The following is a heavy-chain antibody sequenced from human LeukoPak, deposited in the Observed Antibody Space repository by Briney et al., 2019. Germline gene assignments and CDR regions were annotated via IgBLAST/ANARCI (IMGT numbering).Heavy chain of an antibody. Sequence: GGSLRLSCAASGFTFSSYGMHWVRQAPGKGLEWVAFIRYDGSNKYYADSVKGRFTISRDNSKNTLYLQMNSLRAEDTAVYYCAKDQCSSTSCSDYYYYMDVWGKGTTVTVSS. D-gene: IGHD2-2*01. V-gene: IGHV3-30*02. J-gene: IGHJ6*03. CDR1: GFTFSSYG. CDR2: IRYDGSNK. CDR3: AKDQCSSTSCSDYYYYMDV.